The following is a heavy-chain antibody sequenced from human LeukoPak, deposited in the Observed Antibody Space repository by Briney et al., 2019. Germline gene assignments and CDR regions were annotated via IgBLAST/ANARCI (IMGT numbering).Heavy chain of an antibody. J-gene: IGHJ4*02. D-gene: IGHD3-10*01. V-gene: IGHV4-39*01. CDR3: ARSPLPYGAGRGYFDY. CDR1: GGSIRRSYCY. CDR2: IYESGST. Sequence: SETLSLTCTVSGGSIRRSYCYWGWIRQTPGKGLEWIGSIYESGSTQYSPSLKSRLTVSVDTSKNQFSLSLTSVTATDTAVYYCARSPLPYGAGRGYFDYWGRGTLVTVSS.